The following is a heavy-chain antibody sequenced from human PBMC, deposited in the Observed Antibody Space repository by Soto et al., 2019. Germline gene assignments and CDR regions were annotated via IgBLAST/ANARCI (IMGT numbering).Heavy chain of an antibody. CDR2: IYYSGST. V-gene: IGHV4-31*03. CDR3: ARAPRYNIVVVPAAAYYYYYGMDV. J-gene: IGHJ6*02. D-gene: IGHD2-2*01. Sequence: SETLSLTCTVSGGSISSGGYYWSWIRQHPGKGLEWIGYIYYSGSTYYNPSLKSRVTISVDTSKNQFSLKLSSVTAADTAVYYCARAPRYNIVVVPAAAYYYYYGMDVWGQGTTVTVSS. CDR1: GGSISSGGYY.